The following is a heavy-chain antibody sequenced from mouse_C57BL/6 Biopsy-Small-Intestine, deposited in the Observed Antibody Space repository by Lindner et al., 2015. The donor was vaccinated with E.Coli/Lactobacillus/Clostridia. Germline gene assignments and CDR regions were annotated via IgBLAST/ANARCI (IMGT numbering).Heavy chain of an antibody. CDR1: GFTFSDYG. J-gene: IGHJ2*01. CDR2: ISSGSSSI. CDR3: ARRDWEGYYFDY. Sequence: VQLQESGGGLVKPGGSRKLSCAASGFTFSDYGMHLVRQAPEKGLEWIAFISSGSSSIYYADTVKGRFTISRDNAKNTLFLQMTSLRSEDTAMYYCARRDWEGYYFDYWGQGTTLTVSS. D-gene: IGHD4-1*01. V-gene: IGHV5-17*01.